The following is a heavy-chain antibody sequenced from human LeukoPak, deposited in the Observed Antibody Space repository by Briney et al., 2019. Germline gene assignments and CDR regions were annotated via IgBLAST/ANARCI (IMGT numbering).Heavy chain of an antibody. V-gene: IGHV3-33*01. CDR2: IWYDGSNK. CDR1: GFTFSSYG. Sequence: QPGRSLRLSCAASGFTFSSYGMHWVRQAPGKGLEWVAVIWYDGSNKYYADSVKGRFTISRDNSKNTLYLQMNSLRAEDTAVYYCARAAPWGGFGDYFDYWGQGTLVTVSS. D-gene: IGHD3-10*01. CDR3: ARAAPWGGFGDYFDY. J-gene: IGHJ4*02.